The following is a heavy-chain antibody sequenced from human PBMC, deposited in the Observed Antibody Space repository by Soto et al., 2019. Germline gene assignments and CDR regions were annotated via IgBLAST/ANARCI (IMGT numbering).Heavy chain of an antibody. CDR2: INHSGST. V-gene: IGHV4-34*01. J-gene: IGHJ6*02. Sequence: SETLSLTCAVYGGSFSGYYWSWIRQPPGKGLEWIGEINHSGSTNYNPSLKSRVTISVDTSKNQFSLKLSPVTAADTAVYYCAKHYGMDVWGQGTTVTVSS. CDR1: GGSFSGYY. CDR3: AKHYGMDV.